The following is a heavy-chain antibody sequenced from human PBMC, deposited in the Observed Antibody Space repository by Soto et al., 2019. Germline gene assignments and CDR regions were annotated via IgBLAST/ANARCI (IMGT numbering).Heavy chain of an antibody. D-gene: IGHD4-4*01. CDR3: ARRSVVYSNYLFNWFDP. V-gene: IGHV2-5*02. J-gene: IGHJ5*02. CDR2: IYWDDDK. CDR1: GFSLSTSGVG. Sequence: SGPTLVNPTQTLTLTCTFSGFSLSTSGVGVGWIRQPPGKALEWLAVIYWDDDKRYSPSLKSRLTITRDTSKNQVVLTMTNMDPVDTATYYCARRSVVYSNYLFNWFDPWGQGTPVTVSS.